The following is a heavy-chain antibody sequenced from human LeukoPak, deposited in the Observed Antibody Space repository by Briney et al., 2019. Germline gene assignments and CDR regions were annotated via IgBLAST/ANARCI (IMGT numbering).Heavy chain of an antibody. Sequence: SETLSLTCTVSGGSISSYYWSWIRQPPGKGLEWIGYIYYSGSTNYNPSLKSRVTISVETSKNEFSLKLRSVTAADTAVYYCARVTGYRIEDYFDYWGQGTLVTISS. CDR3: ARVTGYRIEDYFDY. CDR2: IYYSGST. D-gene: IGHD6-13*01. V-gene: IGHV4-59*01. CDR1: GGSISSYY. J-gene: IGHJ4*02.